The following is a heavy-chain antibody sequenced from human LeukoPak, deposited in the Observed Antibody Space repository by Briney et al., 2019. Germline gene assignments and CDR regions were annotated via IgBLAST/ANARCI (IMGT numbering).Heavy chain of an antibody. V-gene: IGHV4-59*11. J-gene: IGHJ5*02. Sequence: SETLSLTCTVSGGSISSHYWSWIRQPPGKGLEWIGYIYYSGSTNYNPSLKSRVIISVDTSKNQFSLKLSSVTAADTAVYYCARDGVYCTNGVCYHNWFDPWGQGTLVTVSS. D-gene: IGHD2-8*01. CDR3: ARDGVYCTNGVCYHNWFDP. CDR1: GGSISSHY. CDR2: IYYSGST.